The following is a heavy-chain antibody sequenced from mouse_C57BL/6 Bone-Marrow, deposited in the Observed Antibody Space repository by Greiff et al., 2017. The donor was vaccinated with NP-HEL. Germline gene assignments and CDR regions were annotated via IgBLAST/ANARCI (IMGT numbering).Heavy chain of an antibody. D-gene: IGHD1-1*01. J-gene: IGHJ4*01. CDR3: ARGALQDYYAMDY. CDR1: GFTFTYYY. CDR2: IRNKANGYTT. Sequence: EVKLVESGGGLVQPGGSLSLSCAASGFTFTYYYMSWVRQPPGKALEWLGFIRNKANGYTTEYSASVKGRFTISRDNSQSILYLQMNALRAEDSATYYCARGALQDYYAMDYWGQGTSVTVSS. V-gene: IGHV7-3*01.